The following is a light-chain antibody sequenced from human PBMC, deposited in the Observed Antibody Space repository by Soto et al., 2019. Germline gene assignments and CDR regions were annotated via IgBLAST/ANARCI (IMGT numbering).Light chain of an antibody. CDR2: GAS. Sequence: IQLTQSPSSLSASVGDRVTITCRASQAISSYLAWYQQKPGRAPNILIYGASTLQGGVPSRFSGSGSGTDFTLTISSLQPEDFATYYFHQRNSYHRTFGQGTKVEIK. V-gene: IGKV1-9*01. J-gene: IGKJ1*01. CDR1: QAISSY. CDR3: HQRNSYHRT.